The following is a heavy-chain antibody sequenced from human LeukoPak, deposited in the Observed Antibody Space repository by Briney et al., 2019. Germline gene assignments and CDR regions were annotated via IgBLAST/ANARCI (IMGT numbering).Heavy chain of an antibody. CDR2: ISAYNGNT. J-gene: IGHJ4*02. V-gene: IGHV1-18*01. D-gene: IGHD6-19*01. CDR1: GYTFSSHG. Sequence: ASVKVSCKASGYTFSSHGIDWVRQAPGQGLEWMGWISAYNGNTNYAQKLQGRVTMTTDTSTTTAYMELRSLRSDDTAVYFCARHSSGWSLDYWGQGTLVTISS. CDR3: ARHSSGWSLDY.